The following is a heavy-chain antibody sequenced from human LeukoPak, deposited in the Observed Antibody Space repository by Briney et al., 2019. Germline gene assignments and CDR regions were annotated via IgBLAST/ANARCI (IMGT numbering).Heavy chain of an antibody. CDR2: IYSGGST. CDR1: GFTVSSNY. J-gene: IGHJ4*02. D-gene: IGHD4-17*01. Sequence: GGSLRLSCAASGFTVSSNYMSWVRQAPGKGLEWVSVIYSGGSTYYADSVKGRFTISRDNSKNTLYLQMNSLRADDTAVYYCARLGRTTVTTDYWGQGTLVTVSS. CDR3: ARLGRTTVTTDY. V-gene: IGHV3-53*01.